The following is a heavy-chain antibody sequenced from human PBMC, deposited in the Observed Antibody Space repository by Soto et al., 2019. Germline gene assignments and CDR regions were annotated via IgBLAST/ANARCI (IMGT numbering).Heavy chain of an antibody. CDR3: ERENGSGSYYDY. J-gene: IGHJ4*02. CDR1: GGSISSYF. V-gene: IGHV4-59*01. D-gene: IGHD3-10*01. Sequence: SETLSLTCTVSGGSISSYFWSWIRQPPGKGLEWIGYIYYSGTTNYNPSLKNRVTISVDTSKNQFSLSLSSVTAADTGVYYCERENGSGSYYDYWGQGALVTVSS. CDR2: IYYSGTT.